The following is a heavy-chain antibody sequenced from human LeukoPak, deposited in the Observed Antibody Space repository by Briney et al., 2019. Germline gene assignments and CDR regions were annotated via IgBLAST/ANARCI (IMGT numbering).Heavy chain of an antibody. CDR1: GYTFTGYS. Sequence: ASVKVSCKASGYTFTGYSMHWVRQAPGQGLEWMGRINPNSGGTNYAQKFQGRVTMTRDTSISTAYMELSRLRSDDTAVYYCARIPPTHTEGFDYWGQGTLVTVSS. J-gene: IGHJ4*02. V-gene: IGHV1-2*06. CDR3: ARIPPTHTEGFDY. CDR2: INPNSGGT.